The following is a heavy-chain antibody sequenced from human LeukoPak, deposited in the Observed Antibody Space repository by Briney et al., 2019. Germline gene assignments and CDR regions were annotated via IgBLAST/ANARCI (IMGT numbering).Heavy chain of an antibody. Sequence: GGSLRLSCAASGFTFSSYAMHWVRQAPGKGLEYVSAISSNGYSTYYANSVKGRFTISRDNSKNTLYLQTGSLRDEDMAVYYCARSRYDILTGYYDFWGQGTLVTVSS. CDR1: GFTFSSYA. J-gene: IGHJ4*02. CDR2: ISSNGYST. V-gene: IGHV3-64*01. CDR3: ARSRYDILTGYYDF. D-gene: IGHD3-9*01.